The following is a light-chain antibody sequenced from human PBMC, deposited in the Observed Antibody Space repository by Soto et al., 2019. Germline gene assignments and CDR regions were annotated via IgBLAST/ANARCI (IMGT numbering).Light chain of an antibody. CDR3: QHSYSIPYT. CDR2: AAS. J-gene: IGKJ2*01. CDR1: QSISSY. V-gene: IGKV1-39*01. Sequence: DIQMTQSPSSLSASVGDRVTITCRASQSISSYLNWYQQKPGKAPKLLIYAASTLQSGVPSRFSGSGSGTDFNYTISSLQPEDYATYYCQHSYSIPYTFGQGTKVE.